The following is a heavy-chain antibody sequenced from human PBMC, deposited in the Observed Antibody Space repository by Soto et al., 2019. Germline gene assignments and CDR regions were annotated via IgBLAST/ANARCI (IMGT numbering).Heavy chain of an antibody. V-gene: IGHV3-73*01. CDR3: TSPRRSVPAAMPDYYYYYYMDV. CDR2: IRSKANSYAT. Sequence: GGSLRLSCAASGFTFSGSAMHWVRQASGKGLEWVGRIRSKANSYATAYAASVKGRFTISRDDSKNTAYLQMNSLKTEDTAVYYCTSPRRSVPAAMPDYYYYYYMDVWGKGTTVTVSS. D-gene: IGHD2-2*01. CDR1: GFTFSGSA. J-gene: IGHJ6*03.